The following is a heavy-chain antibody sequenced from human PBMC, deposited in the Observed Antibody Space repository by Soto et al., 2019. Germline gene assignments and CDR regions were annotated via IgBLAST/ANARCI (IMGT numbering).Heavy chain of an antibody. CDR1: GFTFSSYA. V-gene: IGHV3-23*01. J-gene: IGHJ6*02. CDR3: AKALGYFGSGSYYKLYGMDV. D-gene: IGHD3-10*01. Sequence: GGSLRLSCAASGFTFSSYAMTWVRQAPGKGLEWVSVISGSGGSAYYADSAKGRFTISRDNSKNTGFLQMNSLRVEDTAVYYCAKALGYFGSGSYYKLYGMDVWGQGTTVTVSS. CDR2: ISGSGGSA.